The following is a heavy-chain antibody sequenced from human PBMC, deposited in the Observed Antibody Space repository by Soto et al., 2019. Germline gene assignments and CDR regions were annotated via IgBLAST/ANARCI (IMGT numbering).Heavy chain of an antibody. CDR1: GFTFSNHE. Sequence: DVQLLESGGGLVQPGGSLRLSCAASGFTFSNHEMNWVRQAPGQGLEWVSYISGSGSTIYYADSVKGRFTISRDNPKNSLYLQMHSLRAEDTALYYCVRRFDYWGQGTLVTVSS. V-gene: IGHV3-48*03. CDR2: ISGSGSTI. J-gene: IGHJ4*02. CDR3: VRRFDY.